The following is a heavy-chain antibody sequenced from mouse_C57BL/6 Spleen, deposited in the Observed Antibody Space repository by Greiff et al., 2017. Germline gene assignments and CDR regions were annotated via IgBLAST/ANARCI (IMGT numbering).Heavy chain of an antibody. J-gene: IGHJ2*01. CDR2: ISSGGSYT. Sequence: EVKVVESGGDLVKPGGSLKLSCAASGFTFSSYGMSWVRQTPDKRLEWVATISSGGSYTYYPDSVQGRFTISRDNAKNTLYLQMSSLKSEDTAMYYCARHGFYYWGQGTTRTVSS. CDR1: GFTFSSYG. CDR3: ARHGFYY. V-gene: IGHV5-6*01.